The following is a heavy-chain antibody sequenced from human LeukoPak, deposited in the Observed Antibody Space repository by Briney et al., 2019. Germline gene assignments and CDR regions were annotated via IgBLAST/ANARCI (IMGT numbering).Heavy chain of an antibody. CDR2: IYYSGST. J-gene: IGHJ6*03. D-gene: IGHD1-26*01. CDR3: ARVVGATKAGYMDV. V-gene: IGHV4-30-4*08. Sequence: PSQTLSLTCTVAGGSISSGDYYWSWIRQPPGKGLEWIGYIYYSGSTYYNPSLKSRVTISVDTSKNQFSLKLSSVTAADTAVYYCARVVGATKAGYMDVWGKGTTVTVSS. CDR1: GGSISSGDYY.